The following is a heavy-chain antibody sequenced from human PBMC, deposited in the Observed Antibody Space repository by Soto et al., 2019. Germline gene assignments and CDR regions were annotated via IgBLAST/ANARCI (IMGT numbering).Heavy chain of an antibody. CDR2: ISYDGSNK. V-gene: IGHV3-30*18. J-gene: IGHJ6*02. CDR3: AKDIGCSSTSCYDSYYYYGMDV. D-gene: IGHD2-2*01. Sequence: SCVAAGLNSCGFCRHRVSKKTGKGLEWVAVISYDGSNKYYADSVKGRFTISRDNSKNTLYLQMNSLRAEDTAVYYCAKDIGCSSTSCYDSYYYYGMDVWGQGTTVTVSS. CDR1: GLNSCGFC.